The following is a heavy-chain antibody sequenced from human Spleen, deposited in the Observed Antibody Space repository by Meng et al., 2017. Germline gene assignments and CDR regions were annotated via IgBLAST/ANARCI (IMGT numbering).Heavy chain of an antibody. D-gene: IGHD2-21*02. CDR2: ISYDGSNK. CDR1: GFTFSSYA. CDR3: ARICGGWGDCYSGLDY. V-gene: IGHV3-30*04. Sequence: GESLKISCAASGFTFSSYAMHWVRQAPGKGLEWVAVISYDGSNKYYADSVKGRFTISRDNSKNTLYLQMNSLRAEDTAVYYCARICGGWGDCYSGLDYWGQGTLVTVSS. J-gene: IGHJ4*02.